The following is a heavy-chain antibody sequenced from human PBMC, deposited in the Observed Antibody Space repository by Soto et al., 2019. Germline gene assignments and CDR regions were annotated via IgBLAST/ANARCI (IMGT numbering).Heavy chain of an antibody. J-gene: IGHJ6*02. Sequence: VQLLESGGGLVQPGGSLRLSCAASGFTFSSYAMTWVRQAPGKGLEWVSGISGGGGSTYYADSVKGRFTISRDNSKNTLFLQMNSLRAEDTAVYYCAKDRTTVDYHYAMDVWGQGTTVTVSS. CDR3: AKDRTTVDYHYAMDV. V-gene: IGHV3-23*01. CDR2: ISGGGGST. CDR1: GFTFSSYA. D-gene: IGHD4-17*01.